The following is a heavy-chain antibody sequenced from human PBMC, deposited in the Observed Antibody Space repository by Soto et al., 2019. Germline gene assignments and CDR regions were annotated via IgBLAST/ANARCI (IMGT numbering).Heavy chain of an antibody. Sequence: QVQLVQSGAEVKKPGASVKVSCKASVYTFTSYDINWVRQATGQGLEWMGWMNPKSGNTGYAQKFQGRVTMTRNTSISTAYMELSSLRFEDTAGYYCARALYADYVDYWGQRTLVIVSS. D-gene: IGHD4-17*01. CDR3: ARALYADYVDY. J-gene: IGHJ4*01. V-gene: IGHV1-8*01. CDR1: VYTFTSYD. CDR2: MNPKSGNT.